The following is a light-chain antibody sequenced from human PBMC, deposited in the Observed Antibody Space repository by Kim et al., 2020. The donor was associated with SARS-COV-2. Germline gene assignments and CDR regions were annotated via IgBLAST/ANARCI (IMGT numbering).Light chain of an antibody. Sequence: QEVTIPCAGRRSNMGNNYVSWYQQFPGTAPKLLFYDNNKRPSGIPDRFSESTSGTSATLDITGLQTGDEADYYCGTWDSSLSAVVFGGGTQLTVL. CDR1: RSNMGNNY. J-gene: IGLJ2*01. CDR3: GTWDSSLSAVV. CDR2: DNN. V-gene: IGLV1-51*01.